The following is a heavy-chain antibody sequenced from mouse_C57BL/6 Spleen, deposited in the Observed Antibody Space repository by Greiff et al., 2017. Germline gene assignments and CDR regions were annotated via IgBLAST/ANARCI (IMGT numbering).Heavy chain of an antibody. D-gene: IGHD4-1*01. CDR3: ARLTGTDARDY. J-gene: IGHJ4*01. V-gene: IGHV1-69*01. CDR1: GYTFTSYW. CDR2: IDPSDSYP. Sequence: QVQLQQPGAELVMPGASVKLSCKASGYTFTSYWMHWVKQRPGQGLEWIGEIDPSDSYPNYNPKFKGKSTLTVDKSSSTAYMQLSSLTSEDSAVYYCARLTGTDARDYWGQGTSVTVSS.